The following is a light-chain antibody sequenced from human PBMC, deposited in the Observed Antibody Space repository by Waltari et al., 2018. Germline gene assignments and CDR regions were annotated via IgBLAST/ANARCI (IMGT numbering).Light chain of an antibody. J-gene: IGKJ2*01. V-gene: IGKV3-15*01. CDR2: AAS. Sequence: EIVMKKYPATLRVSAGETAPLSCRASQSVGGNLAWDPQKPGQAPRLLIYAASTRATGIPGRFSGSGSGTEFTLTISSLQSEDFAIYYCQQYNNWPPQDAFGQGTKLEIK. CDR1: QSVGGN. CDR3: QQYNNWPPQDA.